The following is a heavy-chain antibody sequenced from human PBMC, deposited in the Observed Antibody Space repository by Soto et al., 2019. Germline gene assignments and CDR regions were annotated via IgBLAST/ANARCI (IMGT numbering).Heavy chain of an antibody. J-gene: IGHJ5*02. V-gene: IGHV3-74*01. CDR3: TREKFDP. Sequence: PGGSLRLSCAASGFIFSDYSMHWVRQAPGKGLVWVSRIKTDGSSTNYADSVKGRFTISRDNAKNMLYLQMNSLRPEDTAVYYCTREKFDPWGQGTLVTVSS. CDR2: IKTDGSST. CDR1: GFIFSDYS.